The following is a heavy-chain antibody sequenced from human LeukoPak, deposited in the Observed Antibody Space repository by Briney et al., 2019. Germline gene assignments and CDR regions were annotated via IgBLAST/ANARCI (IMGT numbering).Heavy chain of an antibody. V-gene: IGHV4-59*12. CDR2: IYYSGST. D-gene: IGHD6-19*01. J-gene: IGHJ6*03. Sequence: SETLSLTCTVSGGSISSYYWSWIRQPPGKGLEWIVYIYYSGSTNYHPSLKSRVTISVDTSKNQFSLQLSSVTAADTAVYYCARLVSVVAVAGRDYYYYMDVWGKGTTVTIS. CDR3: ARLVSVVAVAGRDYYYYMDV. CDR1: GGSISSYY.